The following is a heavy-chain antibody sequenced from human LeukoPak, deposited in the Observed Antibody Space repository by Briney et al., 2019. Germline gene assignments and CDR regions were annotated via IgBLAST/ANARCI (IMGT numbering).Heavy chain of an antibody. Sequence: GGSLRLSCAASGFTFSSYWMHWVRQAPGKGLVWVSRINSDGSSTSYADSEKGRFTTSRDNAKNTLYLQMNSLRAEDTAVYYCASNRGRAYYYDSSGYPNWGQGTLVTVSS. D-gene: IGHD3-22*01. CDR2: INSDGSST. J-gene: IGHJ4*02. V-gene: IGHV3-74*01. CDR1: GFTFSSYW. CDR3: ASNRGRAYYYDSSGYPN.